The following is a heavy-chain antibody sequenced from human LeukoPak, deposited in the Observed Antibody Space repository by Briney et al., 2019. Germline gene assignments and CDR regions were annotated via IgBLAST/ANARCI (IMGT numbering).Heavy chain of an antibody. Sequence: ASVKVSCKASGYTFTGYYMHWVRQAPGQGLEWMGWINPNSGGTNYAQKFQGRVTMTRDTSISTAYMELSRLRSDDTAVYYCARDDTIFGVGGVGPWGQGTRVTVSP. J-gene: IGHJ5*02. V-gene: IGHV1-2*02. CDR2: INPNSGGT. CDR1: GYTFTGYY. D-gene: IGHD3-3*01. CDR3: ARDDTIFGVGGVGP.